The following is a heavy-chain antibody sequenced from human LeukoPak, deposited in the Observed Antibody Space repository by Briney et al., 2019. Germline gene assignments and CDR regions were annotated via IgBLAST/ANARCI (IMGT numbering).Heavy chain of an antibody. D-gene: IGHD3-3*01. V-gene: IGHV3-7*01. CDR1: GFTFITYW. Sequence: GGSLRLSCAASGFTFITYWMSWVRQAPGKGLEWVANINQDGTEKYYVDSVKGRFTISRDNAKNSLYLQMNSLRAEDTAVYYCARLREIPVFGVVTKSTSYFDYWGQGTLVTVSS. CDR3: ARLREIPVFGVVTKSTSYFDY. J-gene: IGHJ4*02. CDR2: INQDGTEK.